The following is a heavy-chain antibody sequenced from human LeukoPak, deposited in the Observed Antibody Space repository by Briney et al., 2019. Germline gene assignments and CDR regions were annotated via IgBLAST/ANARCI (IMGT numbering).Heavy chain of an antibody. CDR3: ARGYCTSTNCNNWFDP. V-gene: IGHV3-23*01. Sequence: GGSLRLSCAASGFTFSSYAMSWVRQGPGEGLEWVSAISGGGDMTHYTDSVKGRFTISRDNSRNVLYLQVNSLRADDAAIYYCARGYCTSTNCNNWFDPWGQGALVTVSS. D-gene: IGHD2-2*01. J-gene: IGHJ5*02. CDR2: ISGGGDMT. CDR1: GFTFSSYA.